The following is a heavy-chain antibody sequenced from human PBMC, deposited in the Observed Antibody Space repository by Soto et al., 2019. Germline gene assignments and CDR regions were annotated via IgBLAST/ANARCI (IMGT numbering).Heavy chain of an antibody. CDR1: GGSINNYN. V-gene: IGHV4-59*01. CDR2: IYSSGST. J-gene: IGHJ4*02. CDR3: ARGRRELPY. Sequence: SETLSLTCSVSGGSINNYNWTWIRQPPGKGLEWIGYIYSSGSTKYNSSLESRVTILVDTSKNQFSLRLTSVTAADTAVYYCARGRRELPYWGRGTLVTVSS. D-gene: IGHD1-26*01.